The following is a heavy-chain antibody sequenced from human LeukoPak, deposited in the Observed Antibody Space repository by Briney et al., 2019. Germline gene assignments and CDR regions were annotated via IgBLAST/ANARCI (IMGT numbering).Heavy chain of an antibody. CDR3: AKLRLELLEWGPFHY. CDR1: GFTFNTYA. V-gene: IGHV3-23*01. D-gene: IGHD3-3*01. J-gene: IGHJ4*02. CDR2: LSATSGST. Sequence: PGGSLRLSCVASGFTFNTYAMTWVRQSPGKGLEWVSSLSATSGSTFYADSVKGRFTVSRDNSKNMLYLQMNSLRVDDTAIYYCAKLRLELLEWGPFHYWGQGTLVTVSS.